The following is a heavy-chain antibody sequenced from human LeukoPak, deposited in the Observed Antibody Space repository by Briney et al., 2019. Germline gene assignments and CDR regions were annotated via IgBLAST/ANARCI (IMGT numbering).Heavy chain of an antibody. J-gene: IGHJ3*02. Sequence: GGSLRLSCAASGFTFSTYWMHWVRQAPGKGLDWVTVISSDGSNKYYADSVKGRFTISRDSSKTTLFLQMNSLRPEDTALYYCARDSSIFDVRAFDIWGRGTMVTVSS. V-gene: IGHV3-30*03. D-gene: IGHD3-9*01. CDR3: ARDSSIFDVRAFDI. CDR1: GFTFSTYW. CDR2: ISSDGSNK.